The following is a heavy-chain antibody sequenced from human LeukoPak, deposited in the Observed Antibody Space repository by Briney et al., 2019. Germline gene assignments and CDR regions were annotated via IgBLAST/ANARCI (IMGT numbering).Heavy chain of an antibody. J-gene: IGHJ4*02. V-gene: IGHV3-48*02. D-gene: IGHD2/OR15-2a*01. Sequence: GRSLRLSCVASGYPFSSYSMNWVREAPGKGLEWGSYISVSGGVRSYADSVKGRFAISRDDARNSLYLPMNSLKDEDTAVYYCARDRGYFYDQLDYRGQGTLVTVSS. CDR2: ISVSGGVR. CDR1: GYPFSSYS. CDR3: ARDRGYFYDQLDY.